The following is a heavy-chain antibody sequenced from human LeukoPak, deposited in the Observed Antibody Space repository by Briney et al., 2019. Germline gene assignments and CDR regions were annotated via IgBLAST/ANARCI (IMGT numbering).Heavy chain of an antibody. D-gene: IGHD2-2*01. CDR1: GYTFTSYD. CDR3: ARGRRLGYCSSTSCLLVY. CDR2: MNPNSGNT. J-gene: IGHJ4*02. Sequence: ASVKVSCKASGYTFTSYDINWVRQATGQGLEWMGWMNPNSGNTGYAQKFQGRVTMTRNTSISTAYMELSSLRSEDTDVYYCARGRRLGYCSSTSCLLVYWGQGTLVTVSS. V-gene: IGHV1-8*01.